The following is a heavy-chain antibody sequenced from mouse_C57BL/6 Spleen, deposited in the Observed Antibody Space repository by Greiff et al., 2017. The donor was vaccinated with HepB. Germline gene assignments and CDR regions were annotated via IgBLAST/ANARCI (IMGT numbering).Heavy chain of an antibody. V-gene: IGHV10-1*01. D-gene: IGHD1-3*01. CDR3: VRQGVGMDY. Sequence: EVQLVASGGGLVQPKGSLKLSCAASGFSFTTYAMHLVRQAPGTGLEWVARIRSKSNNYATYYADSVKDRFTISRDDSDSMLYLQMNNLKTEDTAMYYCVRQGVGMDYWGQGTSVTVSS. CDR2: IRSKSNNYAT. CDR1: GFSFTTYA. J-gene: IGHJ4*01.